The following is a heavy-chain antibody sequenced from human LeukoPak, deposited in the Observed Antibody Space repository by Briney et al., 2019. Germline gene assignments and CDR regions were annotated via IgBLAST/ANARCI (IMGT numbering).Heavy chain of an antibody. V-gene: IGHV5-51*01. Sequence: PGESPKILCSGSGYSFTSYWIDWVRQMPGKGVEGMGSIYTGDSDTTYSPSFQGQVTISADKSISTAYLQWSRLKASDTVTYYCARGSSIAARFFDYWGQGTLVTVSS. CDR3: ARGSSIAARFFDY. CDR1: GYSFTSYW. CDR2: IYTGDSDT. J-gene: IGHJ4*02. D-gene: IGHD6-6*01.